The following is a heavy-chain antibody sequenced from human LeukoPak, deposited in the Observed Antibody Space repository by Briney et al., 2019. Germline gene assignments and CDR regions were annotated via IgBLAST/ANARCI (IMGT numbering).Heavy chain of an antibody. CDR2: IIPIFGIA. V-gene: IGHV1-69*10. D-gene: IGHD2-21*02. Sequence: ASVKVSCKASGGTFSSYAISWVRQAPGQGLEWMGGIIPIFGIANYAQKFQGRVTITADKSTSTAYMELSSLRSEDTAVYYCARGTCGGDCYSPNWFDPWGQGTLVTVSS. J-gene: IGHJ5*02. CDR1: GGTFSSYA. CDR3: ARGTCGGDCYSPNWFDP.